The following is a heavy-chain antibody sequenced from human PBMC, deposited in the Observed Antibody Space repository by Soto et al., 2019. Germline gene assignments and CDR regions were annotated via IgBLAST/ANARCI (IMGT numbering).Heavy chain of an antibody. J-gene: IGHJ5*02. CDR3: ATRYDSEIP. D-gene: IGHD3-10*01. CDR1: GDSISSRNW. V-gene: IGHV4-4*02. CDR2: IYYSGST. Sequence: QVQLQESGPGLVKPSGTLSLTCAVSGDSISSRNWWSWVRQPPGKGLEWIGEIYYSGSTNYNPSLKSRVTISMDNSKNPFSLNLHSVTAADTAVYYCATRYDSEIPWGQGTLVTVSS.